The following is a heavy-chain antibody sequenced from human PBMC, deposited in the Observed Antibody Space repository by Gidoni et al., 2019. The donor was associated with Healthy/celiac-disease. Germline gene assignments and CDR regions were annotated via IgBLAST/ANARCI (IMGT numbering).Heavy chain of an antibody. CDR3: ARHLESSWDSYNWFDP. CDR2: IYPGDSDT. Sequence: IIYPGDSDTRYSPSFQGQVTISADKSISTAYLQWSSLKASDTAMYYCARHLESSWDSYNWFDPWGQGTLVTVSS. D-gene: IGHD6-13*01. V-gene: IGHV5-51*01. J-gene: IGHJ5*02.